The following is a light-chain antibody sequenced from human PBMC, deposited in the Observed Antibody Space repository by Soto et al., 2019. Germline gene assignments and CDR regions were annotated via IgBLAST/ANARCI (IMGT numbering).Light chain of an antibody. V-gene: IGKV1-5*01. Sequence: EIQMTQSPSTVSASVEDRVTITCRASQSIDRWLAWYQQKPGTAPKVLIYHASNLQSGVPSRFSGSGSGTEFTLTISSLQPDDFATYYCQQYNSYSFGQGTKVDI. CDR2: HAS. CDR1: QSIDRW. CDR3: QQYNSYS. J-gene: IGKJ1*01.